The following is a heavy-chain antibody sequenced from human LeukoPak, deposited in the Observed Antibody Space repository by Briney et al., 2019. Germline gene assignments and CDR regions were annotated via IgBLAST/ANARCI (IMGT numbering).Heavy chain of an antibody. Sequence: GGSLSLSCAASGFTFGSFGMHWVRQAPGKGLEWITYIRLDGGGKYYADSVKGRFTISRDNSRNTLYMQMNSLRVEDTAVYYCAKDYRWAYDYWGQGTLVTVSS. D-gene: IGHD2-8*02. CDR2: IRLDGGGK. J-gene: IGHJ4*02. CDR1: GFTFGSFG. V-gene: IGHV3-30*02. CDR3: AKDYRWAYDY.